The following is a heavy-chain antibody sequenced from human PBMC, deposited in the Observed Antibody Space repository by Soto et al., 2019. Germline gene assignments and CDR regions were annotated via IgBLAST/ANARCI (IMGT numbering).Heavy chain of an antibody. V-gene: IGHV4-4*02. CDR1: RDSISSSNW. CDR3: TKVGAAYLVSRGDRWFDP. CDR2: IHPSGRI. J-gene: IGHJ5*02. D-gene: IGHD1-26*01. Sequence: QVQLQESGPGLVKPSGTLSLTCAVSRDSISSSNWWTWVRQPPGKGLEWIGEIHPSGRINYNPSLKSRVTMSVDKSKNQFSLNLSSVTAADTAVYYCTKVGAAYLVSRGDRWFDPWGQGTLVTVSS.